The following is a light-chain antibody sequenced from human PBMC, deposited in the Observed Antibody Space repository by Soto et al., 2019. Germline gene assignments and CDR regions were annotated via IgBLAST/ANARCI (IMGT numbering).Light chain of an antibody. CDR3: QQRNTSADT. V-gene: IGKV1-9*01. Sequence: QLTQSPSSLSASVGDRVSITCRASRGISGYLAWYQQKPGQAPTLLIHAASTLHGGVPSRVRGSGSGTEVARTITSLQPEEVATDYGQQRNTSADTFGPGAKGDSK. CDR2: AAS. CDR1: RGISGY. J-gene: IGKJ3*01.